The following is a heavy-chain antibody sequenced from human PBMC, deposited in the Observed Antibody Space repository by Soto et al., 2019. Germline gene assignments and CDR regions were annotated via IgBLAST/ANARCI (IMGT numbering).Heavy chain of an antibody. CDR3: AIDGVGRATGFDY. D-gene: IGHD3-3*01. J-gene: IGHJ4*02. CDR2: AIPNSGYR. CDR1: GYTFTDYY. Sequence: QVHLVQSGAEVKTPGASIKVSCKTSGYTFTDYYINWVRQAPGQGLEWLGRAIPNSGYRNSPQKFKAMPTMTWDTSVTTAYMELGGLTFDDTAIYYCAIDGVGRATGFDYWGPGTLVTVSS. V-gene: IGHV1-2*06.